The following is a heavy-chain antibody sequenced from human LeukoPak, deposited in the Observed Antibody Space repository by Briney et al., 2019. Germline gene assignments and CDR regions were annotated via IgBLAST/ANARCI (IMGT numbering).Heavy chain of an antibody. V-gene: IGHV3-30*18. CDR3: AKDAQAYYYYGMDV. J-gene: IGHJ6*02. Sequence: GGSLRLSCAASGFTFSSYGIHWVRQAPGKGLEWVAVISYDGSNKYYADSVKGRFTISRDNSKNTLYLQMNSLRAEDTAVYYCAKDAQAYYYYGMDVWGQGTTVTVSS. CDR2: ISYDGSNK. CDR1: GFTFSSYG.